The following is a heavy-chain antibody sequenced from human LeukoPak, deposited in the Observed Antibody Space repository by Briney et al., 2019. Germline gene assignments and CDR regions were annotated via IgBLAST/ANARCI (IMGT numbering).Heavy chain of an antibody. J-gene: IGHJ4*02. CDR2: ISGRANYYAT. V-gene: IGHV3-73*01. CDR1: GFPVSGSA. D-gene: IGHD1/OR15-1a*01. Sequence: GASLRLSCATSGFPVSGSALHSVRQASGRGREWVGRISGRANYYATAYTASLIGTFPTSRDNSRNTAYLQLNSLKTEDTAVYYCANNMERPTNYWGRGTLVTVSS. CDR3: ANNMERPTNY.